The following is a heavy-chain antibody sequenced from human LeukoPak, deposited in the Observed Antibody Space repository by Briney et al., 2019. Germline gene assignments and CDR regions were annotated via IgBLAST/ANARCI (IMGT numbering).Heavy chain of an antibody. CDR2: IYYSGSF. V-gene: IGHV4-39*01. CDR3: ARHQNSYDFDY. CDR1: GRPINSSCYY. D-gene: IGHD5-18*01. J-gene: IGHJ4*02. Sequence: SETLSLTCTVSGRPINSSCYYWGWIRHPPGKALVWIVSIYYSGSFFYNPSLKSRVTISVDTSKNQFSLTLSSVPPADTPVYYCARHQNSYDFDYWGQGALVTVSS.